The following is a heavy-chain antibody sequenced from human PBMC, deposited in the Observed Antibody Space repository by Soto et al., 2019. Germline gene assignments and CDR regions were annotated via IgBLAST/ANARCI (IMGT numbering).Heavy chain of an antibody. CDR2: FNHGGST. V-gene: IGHV4-34*01. D-gene: IGHD2-8*02. CDR1: GGSFSGFY. Sequence: SETLSLTCAVNGGSFSGFYWSWIRQPPGKGLEWIGEFNHGGSTSYNPSLKSRVAISTDTSKSQVSLTLTSVTAADTAIYYCASPGGCEFPGPAWCYFDYWGQGTLVTVSS. CDR3: ASPGGCEFPGPAWCYFDY. J-gene: IGHJ4*02.